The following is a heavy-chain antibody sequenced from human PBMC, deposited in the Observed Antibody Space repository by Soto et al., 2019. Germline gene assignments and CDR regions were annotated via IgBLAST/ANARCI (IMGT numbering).Heavy chain of an antibody. CDR2: ISSSSSYI. D-gene: IGHD3-22*01. J-gene: IGHJ4*02. Sequence: EVQLVESGGGLVKPGGSLRLSCAASGFTFSSYSMNWVRQAPGKGLEWVSSISSSSSYIYYADSVKGRFTISRDNAKNSLYLQMNSLRAEDTAVYYCARDGTYYYDSSGFPCLDYWGQGTLVTVSS. CDR1: GFTFSSYS. V-gene: IGHV3-21*01. CDR3: ARDGTYYYDSSGFPCLDY.